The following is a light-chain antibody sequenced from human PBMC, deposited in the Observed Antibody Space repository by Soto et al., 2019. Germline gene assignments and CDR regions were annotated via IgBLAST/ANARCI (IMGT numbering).Light chain of an antibody. J-gene: IGKJ5*01. CDR2: GAS. Sequence: VFTHSPVTLSLSPGEGATLSCRASQSVISSYLPWYQQQPGQAPRLVIYGASTRATGIPARFSGSGRGSGTDFTLPISSLPPDDFAVYYCLQDYHLPITFGQGTRLELK. CDR3: LQDYHLPIT. V-gene: IGKV3D-7*01. CDR1: QSVISSY.